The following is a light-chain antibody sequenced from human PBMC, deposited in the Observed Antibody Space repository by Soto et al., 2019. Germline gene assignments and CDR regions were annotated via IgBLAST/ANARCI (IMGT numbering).Light chain of an antibody. Sequence: DIVMALSPAALSVSPDEGATLSCRAGQNIHTNLAWYQQKPGQAPRLLFYGASTGATGLPARFSGSGSGTEFTLTINSLQAEDCAVYYCQQYYNWPRTSGQGARLEIK. CDR2: GAS. CDR3: QQYYNWPRT. V-gene: IGKV3-15*01. CDR1: QNIHTN. J-gene: IGKJ5*01.